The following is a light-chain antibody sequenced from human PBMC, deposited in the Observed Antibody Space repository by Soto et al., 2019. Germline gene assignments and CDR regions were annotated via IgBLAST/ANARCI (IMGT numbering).Light chain of an antibody. Sequence: DIQLTQSPSFLSASVGDRVTITCRASQGISSYLAWYQQKPGKATKLLIYAASTLQSGVPSRFSGSGSGTEFTLTISSLQPEDFATYSCQQLNSYPRTFGQGTKVEIK. V-gene: IGKV1-9*01. CDR3: QQLNSYPRT. CDR2: AAS. CDR1: QGISSY. J-gene: IGKJ1*01.